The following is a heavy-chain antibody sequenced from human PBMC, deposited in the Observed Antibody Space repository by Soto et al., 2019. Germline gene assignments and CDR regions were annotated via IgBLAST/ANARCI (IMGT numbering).Heavy chain of an antibody. CDR3: ASPLITFGGVIVPFGY. J-gene: IGHJ4*02. Sequence: ASVKVSCKASGYTFTSYYMHWVRQAPGQGLEWMGIINPSGGSTSYAQKFQGRVTMTRDTSTSTVYMELSSLRSEDTAVYYCASPLITFGGVIVPFGYWGQGTLVTAPQ. CDR2: INPSGGST. D-gene: IGHD3-16*02. V-gene: IGHV1-46*03. CDR1: GYTFTSYY.